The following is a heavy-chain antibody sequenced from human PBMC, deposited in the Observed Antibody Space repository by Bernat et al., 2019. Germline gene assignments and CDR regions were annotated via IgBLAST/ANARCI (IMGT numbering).Heavy chain of an antibody. J-gene: IGHJ3*02. CDR2: ISSSSTI. CDR3: ARDKGGQNAFDI. D-gene: IGHD1-26*01. Sequence: EVQLMESGGGLVQPGGSLRLSCAASGFTFSTYNMNWVRQAPGKGLEWISFISSSSTIYYADSVKGRFTISRDNAKNSLYLQMNSLRDEDTAVYYCARDKGGQNAFDIWGQGTMVTVSS. V-gene: IGHV3-48*02. CDR1: GFTFSTYN.